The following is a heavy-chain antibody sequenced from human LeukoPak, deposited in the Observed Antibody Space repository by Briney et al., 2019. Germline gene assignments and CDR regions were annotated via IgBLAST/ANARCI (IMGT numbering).Heavy chain of an antibody. CDR1: GGSISSGGYY. J-gene: IGHJ3*02. CDR3: ARERRRGTTVMRRNDAFDI. D-gene: IGHD1-7*01. CDR2: IYHSGST. V-gene: IGHV4-30-2*01. Sequence: SETLSLTCTVSGGSISSGGYYWSWIRQPPGKGLEWIGYIYHSGSTYYNPSLKSRVTISVDRSKNQFSLKLSYVTAADTAVYYCARERRRGTTVMRRNDAFDIWGQGTMVTVSS.